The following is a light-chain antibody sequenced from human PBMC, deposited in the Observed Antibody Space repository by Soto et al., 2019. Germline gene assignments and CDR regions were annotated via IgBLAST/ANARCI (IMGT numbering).Light chain of an antibody. V-gene: IGKV1-33*01. Sequence: DLQMTQSPSSLSASVGDRVTITCQASQDISNYLNWYQQKPGKAPKLLIYDASNLETGVPSRFSGSGSGTDFTFTISSLQPEDIATYYCQQYDNLPPGLTFGGGTKVEIK. CDR2: DAS. CDR1: QDISNY. J-gene: IGKJ4*01. CDR3: QQYDNLPPGLT.